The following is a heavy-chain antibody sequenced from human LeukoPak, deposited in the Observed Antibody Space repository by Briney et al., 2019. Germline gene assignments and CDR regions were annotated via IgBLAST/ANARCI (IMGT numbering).Heavy chain of an antibody. J-gene: IGHJ2*01. CDR1: GYTFTNYY. CDR3: ARDYYDSSGYYYVRYFDL. V-gene: IGHV1-46*01. CDR2: INPSGGST. D-gene: IGHD3-22*01. Sequence: ASVKVSCKASGYTFTNYYMHWVRQAPGQGLEWMGIINPSGGSTSYAQKFQGRVTMTRDTSTSTVYMELSSLRSEDTAVYYCARDYYDSSGYYYVRYFDLWGRGTLVTVSS.